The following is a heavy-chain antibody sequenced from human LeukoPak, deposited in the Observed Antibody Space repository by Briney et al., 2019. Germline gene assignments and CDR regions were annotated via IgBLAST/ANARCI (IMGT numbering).Heavy chain of an antibody. CDR3: ARNNTLMMYPRGGEDKGFDY. D-gene: IGHD2-8*01. Sequence: SETLSLTCSVSGGSISSSSYYWAWIRQPPGKGLEWIGSIYYSGSTHYNPSLKSRVTISVDTSKNEFSLKLTSVTAADTAVYYCARNNTLMMYPRGGEDKGFDYWGQGTLVTVSS. V-gene: IGHV4-39*01. CDR1: GGSISSSSYY. CDR2: IYYSGST. J-gene: IGHJ4*02.